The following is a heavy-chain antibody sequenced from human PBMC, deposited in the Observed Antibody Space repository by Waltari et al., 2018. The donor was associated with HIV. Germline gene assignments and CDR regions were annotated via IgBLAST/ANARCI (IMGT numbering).Heavy chain of an antibody. D-gene: IGHD3-3*01. J-gene: IGHJ6*02. CDR3: ARSRYDFWSGYSYHYGRDV. CDR1: GFTFSSYG. CDR2: IRYDGSNK. V-gene: IGHV3-30*02. Sequence: QVQLVESGGGVVQPGGSLRLSCAASGFTFSSYGMHWVRQAPGRGLEWVAFIRYDGSNKYYADSVKGRFTISRDNSKNTLYLQMNSLRAEDTAVYYCARSRYDFWSGYSYHYGRDVWGQGTTVTVSS.